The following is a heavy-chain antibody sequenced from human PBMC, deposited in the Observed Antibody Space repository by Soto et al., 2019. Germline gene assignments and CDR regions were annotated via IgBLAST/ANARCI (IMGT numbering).Heavy chain of an antibody. CDR1: GGSISSSSYY. D-gene: IGHD3-10*01. V-gene: IGHV4-39*07. Sequence: PSETLSLTCTVSGGSISSSSYYWGWIRQPPGKGLEWIGSIYYSGSTYYNPSLKSRVTISVDTSKNQFSLKLSSVTAADTAVYYCARGLLLWFGSFGGAYYGMDVWGQGTTVTVSS. CDR3: ARGLLLWFGSFGGAYYGMDV. CDR2: IYYSGST. J-gene: IGHJ6*02.